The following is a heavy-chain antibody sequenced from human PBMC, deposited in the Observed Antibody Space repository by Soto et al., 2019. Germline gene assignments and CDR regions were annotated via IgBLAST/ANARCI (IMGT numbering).Heavy chain of an antibody. CDR3: AREWLPYYYGMDV. V-gene: IGHV3-30-3*01. CDR2: ISYDGSNK. Sequence: GGSLRLSCAASGFTFSSYAMHWVRQAPGKGLEWVAVISYDGSNKYYADSVKGRFTISRDNSKNTLYLQMNSLRAEDTAVYYCAREWLPYYYGMDVWGQGTTVTVSS. D-gene: IGHD3-22*01. J-gene: IGHJ6*02. CDR1: GFTFSSYA.